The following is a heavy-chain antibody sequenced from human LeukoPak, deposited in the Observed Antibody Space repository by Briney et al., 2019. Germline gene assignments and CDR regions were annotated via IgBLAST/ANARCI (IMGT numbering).Heavy chain of an antibody. D-gene: IGHD2-21*01. V-gene: IGHV1-2*02. CDR3: ARGLLIAVPYYFDY. Sequence: ASVKVSCKASRYTFTGYYMHWVRQAPGQGLEWMGWINPNSGGTNYAQKFQGRVTMTRDTSISTAYMELSRLRSDDTAVYYCARGLLIAVPYYFDYWGQGTLVTVSS. J-gene: IGHJ4*02. CDR2: INPNSGGT. CDR1: RYTFTGYY.